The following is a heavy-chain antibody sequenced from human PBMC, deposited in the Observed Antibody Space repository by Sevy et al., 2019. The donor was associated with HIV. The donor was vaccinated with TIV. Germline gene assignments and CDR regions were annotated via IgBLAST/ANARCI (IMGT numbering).Heavy chain of an antibody. V-gene: IGHV3-48*02. J-gene: IGHJ6*01. CDR2: SSPTSSSI. Sequence: GGSLRLSCAASGFSFSSYSMNWVRQAPGKGLEWVSYSSPTSSSIYYADSVKGRFTISRDNAKNSLYLQMNSLRDEDTAVYYCARAYSGSYFYGMDVWGQRTTVTVSS. CDR3: ARAYSGSYFYGMDV. CDR1: GFSFSSYS. D-gene: IGHD3-10*01.